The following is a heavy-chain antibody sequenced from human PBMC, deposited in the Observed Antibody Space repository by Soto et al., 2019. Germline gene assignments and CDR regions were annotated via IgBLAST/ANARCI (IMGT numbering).Heavy chain of an antibody. CDR3: ARHGTGTPPQYYYYGMDV. Sequence: PGESLKISCKGSGYSFTSYWIGWVRQMPGKGLEWMGIIYPGDSDTRYSPSFQGQVTISADKSISTAYLQRSSLKASDTAMYYCARHGTGTPPQYYYYGMDVWGQGTTVTVSS. J-gene: IGHJ6*02. CDR2: IYPGDSDT. CDR1: GYSFTSYW. V-gene: IGHV5-51*01. D-gene: IGHD1-1*01.